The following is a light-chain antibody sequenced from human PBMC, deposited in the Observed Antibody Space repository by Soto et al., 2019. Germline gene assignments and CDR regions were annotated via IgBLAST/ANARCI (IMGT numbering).Light chain of an antibody. CDR2: GAS. Sequence: EIVLTQSPGTLSLSPGERATLSCRASQSVSSSYLAWYQQKPGQAPRLLIYGASSRATGIPDRFSGSGSGTDFTLTVNRLEPEDFAVYYCQHYDSSPTWTFGQGTKVEIK. CDR1: QSVSSSY. V-gene: IGKV3-20*01. J-gene: IGKJ1*01. CDR3: QHYDSSPTWT.